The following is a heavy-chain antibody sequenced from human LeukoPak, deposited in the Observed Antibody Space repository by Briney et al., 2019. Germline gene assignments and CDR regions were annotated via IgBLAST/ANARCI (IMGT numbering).Heavy chain of an antibody. J-gene: IGHJ4*02. CDR2: IYYSGST. Sequence: SETLSLTCTVSGGSISSSSYYWGWIRQPPGKGLEWIGSIYYSGSTYYNPSLKSRVTISVDTSKNQFSLKLSSVTAADTAVYYCARRGYGHDYWGQGTLVTVSS. CDR3: ARRGYGHDY. D-gene: IGHD5-18*01. V-gene: IGHV4-39*01. CDR1: GGSISSSSYY.